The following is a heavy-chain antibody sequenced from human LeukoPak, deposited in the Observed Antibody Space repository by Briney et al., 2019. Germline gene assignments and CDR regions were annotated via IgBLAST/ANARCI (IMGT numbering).Heavy chain of an antibody. CDR1: GYAFTTYG. CDR3: ARKVPNDSSGYYYRGQFDP. Sequence: ASVKVSCKTSGYAFTTYGLSWVRQARGQGLEWMGWISGHNGNTNYAHKFQGRVTITADKSTSTAYMELSSLRSEDTAVYYCARKVPNDSSGYYYRGQFDPWGQGTLVTVSS. J-gene: IGHJ5*02. CDR2: ISGHNGNT. D-gene: IGHD3-22*01. V-gene: IGHV1-18*01.